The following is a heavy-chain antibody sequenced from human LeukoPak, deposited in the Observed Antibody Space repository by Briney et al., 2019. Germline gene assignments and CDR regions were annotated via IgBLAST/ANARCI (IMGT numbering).Heavy chain of an antibody. CDR1: GGSISSYY. V-gene: IGHV4-59*01. CDR2: IYYSGST. J-gene: IGHJ4*02. CDR3: ARDRSLDY. Sequence: TPSETLSLTCTVSGGSISSYYWSWIRQPPGKGLEWIGYIYYSGSTNYNLSLKSRVTISVDTSKNQFSLKLSSVTAADTAVYYCARDRSLDYWGQGTLVTVSS.